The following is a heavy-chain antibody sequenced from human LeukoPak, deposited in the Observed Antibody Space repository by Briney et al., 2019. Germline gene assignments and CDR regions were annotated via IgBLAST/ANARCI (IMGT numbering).Heavy chain of an antibody. CDR2: ISPYNGNT. CDR1: GYRFTSYS. D-gene: IGHD6-19*01. CDR3: ARAGPGSGWYFDY. Sequence: ASVKVSCKASGYRFTSYSISWVRQAPGQGLEWMGWISPYNGNTRYAQKFQGRVAMTTDTSTTTAYMELRGLRFNDTAVYYCARAGPGSGWYFDYWGQGTLVIVSS. V-gene: IGHV1-18*01. J-gene: IGHJ4*02.